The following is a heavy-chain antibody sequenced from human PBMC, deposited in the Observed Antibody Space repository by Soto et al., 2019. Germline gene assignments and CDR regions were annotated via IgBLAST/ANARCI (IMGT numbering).Heavy chain of an antibody. CDR3: ARCESDEGEEDYYYYGMDV. CDR2: IYYSGST. J-gene: IGHJ6*02. D-gene: IGHD4-17*01. V-gene: IGHV4-31*03. CDR1: GGSISSGGYY. Sequence: SETLSLTCTVSGGSISSGGYYWSWIRQHPGKGLEWIGYIYYSGSTYYNPSLKSRVTISVDTSKNQFSLKLSSVTAADTAVYYFARCESDEGEEDYYYYGMDVWGQGTTVTVSS.